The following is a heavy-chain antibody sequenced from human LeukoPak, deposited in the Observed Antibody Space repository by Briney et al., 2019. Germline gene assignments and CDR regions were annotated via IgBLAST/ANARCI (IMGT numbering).Heavy chain of an antibody. V-gene: IGHV3-7*05. Sequence: PGGSLRLSCAASGFTFSNAWMSWVRQAPGKGLEWVANIKQDGSEKNYLDSVRGRFTISRDDARNSLYLQMDSLRVEDTAVYYCARDKSIPNLDAFDIWGQGTMVTVSS. CDR3: ARDKSIPNLDAFDI. CDR2: IKQDGSEK. J-gene: IGHJ3*02. D-gene: IGHD1-14*01. CDR1: GFTFSNAW.